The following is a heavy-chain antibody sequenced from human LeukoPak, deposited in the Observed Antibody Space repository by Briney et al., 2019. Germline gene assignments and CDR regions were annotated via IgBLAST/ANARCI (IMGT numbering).Heavy chain of an antibody. CDR3: ARDRDWGCSYCSY. Sequence: PGGSLRLSCAASGFTFSSYGMHWVRQAPGKGLEGVAVIWFDGSNKYYADSVKGRFTISRDNSKNTLYLQMNSLRAEDTAVYYCARDRDWGCSYCSYWGQGTLVTVSS. CDR2: IWFDGSNK. V-gene: IGHV3-33*01. CDR1: GFTFSSYG. J-gene: IGHJ4*02. D-gene: IGHD7-27*01.